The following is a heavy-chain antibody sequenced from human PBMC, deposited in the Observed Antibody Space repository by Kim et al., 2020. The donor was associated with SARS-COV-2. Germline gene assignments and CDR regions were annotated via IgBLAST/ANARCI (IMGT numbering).Heavy chain of an antibody. CDR1: GFTFSNAW. CDR2: IKSKTDGGTT. V-gene: IGHV3-15*01. CDR3: TTLLRYFDWLAVKYYYYGMDV. Sequence: GGSLRLSCAASGFTFSNAWMSWVRHAPGKGLEWVGRIKSKTDGGTTDYAAPVKGRFTISRDDSKNTLYLQMNSLKTEDTAVYYCTTLLRYFDWLAVKYYYYGMDVWGQGTTVTVSS. J-gene: IGHJ6*02. D-gene: IGHD3-9*01.